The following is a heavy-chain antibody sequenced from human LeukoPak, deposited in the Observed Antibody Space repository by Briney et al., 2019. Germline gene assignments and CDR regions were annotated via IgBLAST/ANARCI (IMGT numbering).Heavy chain of an antibody. J-gene: IGHJ4*02. CDR1: GFTVSSNY. D-gene: IGHD2-15*01. CDR3: AAGYCSGGSCYLPF. CDR2: IYSGGTT. V-gene: IGHV3-53*01. Sequence: PGGSLRLSCAASGFTVSSNYMSWVRQAPRKGLEWVSVIYSGGTTYYADSVKGRFTISRDNSKNTLYLQMNSLRAEDTAVYHCAAGYCSGGSCYLPFWGQGTLVTVSS.